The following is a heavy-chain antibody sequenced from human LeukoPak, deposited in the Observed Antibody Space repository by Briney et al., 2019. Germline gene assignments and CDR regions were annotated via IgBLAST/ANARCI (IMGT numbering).Heavy chain of an antibody. J-gene: IGHJ1*01. CDR2: IYSGGST. CDR1: GFTVSSNY. CDR3: ATSSGYFEYFQH. V-gene: IGHV3-53*05. Sequence: PGGSLRLSCAASGFTVSSNYMSWVRQAPGKGLEWVSVIYSGGSTYYADSVKGRFTISRGNSKNTLYLQMNSLRAEDTAVYYCATSSGYFEYFQHWGQGTLVTVS. D-gene: IGHD3-22*01.